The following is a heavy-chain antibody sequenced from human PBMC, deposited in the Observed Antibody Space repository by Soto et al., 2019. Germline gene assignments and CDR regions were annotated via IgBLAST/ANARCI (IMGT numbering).Heavy chain of an antibody. D-gene: IGHD3-22*01. V-gene: IGHV4-30-4*01. CDR1: GGSISSGDYY. CDR3: ARGAENMIVVGSAFDI. CDR2: IYYSGST. Sequence: PSETLSLTCTVSGGSISSGDYYWSWIRQPPGKGLEWIGYIYYSGSTYYNPSLKSRVTISVDTSKNQFSLKLSSVTAADTAVYYCARGAENMIVVGSAFDIWGQGTMVTVSS. J-gene: IGHJ3*02.